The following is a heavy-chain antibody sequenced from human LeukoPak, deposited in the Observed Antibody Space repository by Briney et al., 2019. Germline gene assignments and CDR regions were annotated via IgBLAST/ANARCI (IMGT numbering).Heavy chain of an antibody. CDR3: ARVPGTLLRSAYYEILPGYFDH. Sequence: GESLKISCKGSGYSFTSYWIGWVRQMPGKGLEWMGIIYPGDSDTRYSPSFQGQVTISADKSISTAYLQWSSLKASDTAMYYCARVPGTLLRSAYYEILPGYFDHWGQGTLVTVSS. CDR2: IYPGDSDT. CDR1: GYSFTSYW. V-gene: IGHV5-51*01. J-gene: IGHJ4*02. D-gene: IGHD3-9*01.